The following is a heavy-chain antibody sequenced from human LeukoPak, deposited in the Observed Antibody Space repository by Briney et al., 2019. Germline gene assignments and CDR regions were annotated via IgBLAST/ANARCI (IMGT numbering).Heavy chain of an antibody. CDR1: GFTLSRHT. J-gene: IGHJ6*03. CDR3: TKDRQGPHQYHMDV. Sequence: GGSLRLSCAASGFTLSRHTMTWVRQAPGKGLEWVSAITSSSIYKYFADSVKGRFTISRDNAKNSLSLQMSSLRAEDTAVYYCTKDRQGPHQYHMDVWGKGTTVTVSS. V-gene: IGHV3-21*01. CDR2: ITSSSIYK.